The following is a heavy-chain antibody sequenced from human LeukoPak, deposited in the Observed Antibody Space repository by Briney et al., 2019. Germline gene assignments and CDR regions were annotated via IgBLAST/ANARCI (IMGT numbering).Heavy chain of an antibody. J-gene: IGHJ4*02. CDR2: ISYDGSNK. CDR1: GFTFSSYA. D-gene: IGHD6-13*01. V-gene: IGHV3-30-3*01. CDR3: ARDETAAADY. Sequence: PGGSLRLSCAASGFTFSSYAMHWVRQVPGKGLEWVAVISYDGSNKYYADSVKGRFTISRDNSKNTLYLQMNSLRAEDTAVYYCARDETAAADYWGQGTLVTVSS.